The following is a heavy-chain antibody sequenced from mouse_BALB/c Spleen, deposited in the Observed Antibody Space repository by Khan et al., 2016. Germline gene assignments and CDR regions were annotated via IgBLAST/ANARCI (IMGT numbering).Heavy chain of an antibody. Sequence: VQLQESGAELVKPGASVKLSCKASGYTFTSYYMYWVKQRPGQGLEWIGEINPSNGGTNFNETFKSKATLTVDKSSSTAFMQLSSLTSEDSAVYCCTSYGSSWYFDVWGAGTTVTVSS. V-gene: IGHV1S81*02. D-gene: IGHD1-1*01. CDR3: TSYGSSWYFDV. CDR2: INPSNGGT. J-gene: IGHJ1*01. CDR1: GYTFTSYY.